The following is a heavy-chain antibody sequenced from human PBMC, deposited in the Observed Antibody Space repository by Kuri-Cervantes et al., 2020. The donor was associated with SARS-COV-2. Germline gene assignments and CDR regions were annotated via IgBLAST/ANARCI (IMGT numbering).Heavy chain of an antibody. Sequence: GGSLRLSCGASGFALSTYGMNWVRQAPGLGLEWVSSVSSSGKTQYADSVKGRFTVPRDNSKNTVFLQMNSLRAEDTAVYYCAKSLSASSWSFDSWGQGTLVTVSS. CDR2: VSSSGKT. CDR1: GFALSTYG. CDR3: AKSLSASSWSFDS. J-gene: IGHJ5*01. D-gene: IGHD2-8*02. V-gene: IGHV3-23*05.